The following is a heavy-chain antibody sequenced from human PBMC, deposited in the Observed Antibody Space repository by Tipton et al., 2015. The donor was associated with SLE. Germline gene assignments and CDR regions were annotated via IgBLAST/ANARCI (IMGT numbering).Heavy chain of an antibody. Sequence: TLSLTCTVSGGSISSGSYYWTWVRQPAGKGLEWIGHRHVTDGTNYNPSLKSRATISVDTSKNQFSLTLSSVTAADTAVYYCARDSIPRDTGYYYNGMDVWGQGTTVTVSS. CDR3: ARDSIPRDTGYYYNGMDV. D-gene: IGHD2/OR15-2a*01. J-gene: IGHJ6*02. CDR1: GGSISSGSYY. V-gene: IGHV4-61*09. CDR2: RHVTDGT.